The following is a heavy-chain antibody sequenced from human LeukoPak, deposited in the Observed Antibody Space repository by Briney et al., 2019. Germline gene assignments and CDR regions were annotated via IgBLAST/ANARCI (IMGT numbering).Heavy chain of an antibody. CDR3: AKRRRGTIFGVARDY. D-gene: IGHD3-3*01. CDR2: IPGSGGAT. CDR1: GFTFSSYA. Sequence: GGSLRLSCEASGFTFSSYAIRWVRQAPGTGLEWVSSIPGSGGATYYADSVRGRFSISRDSSKNTVYLQMNSLRDEDTAVYYCAKRRRGTIFGVARDYWGQGTLVTVSS. V-gene: IGHV3-23*01. J-gene: IGHJ4*02.